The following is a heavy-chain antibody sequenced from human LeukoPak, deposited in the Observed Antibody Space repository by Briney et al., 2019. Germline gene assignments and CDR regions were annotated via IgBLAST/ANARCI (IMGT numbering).Heavy chain of an antibody. CDR3: ARGAGYCSSTNCHLWFDY. J-gene: IGHJ4*02. Sequence: GGSLRLSCAASGLSFNRYTMNWVRQAPGKGLEWVSSISSNNNYIYYADSVKGRFTISRDNAKNSLYLQMNSLRAEDTAVYYCARGAGYCSSTNCHLWFDYWGQGALVTVSS. CDR1: GLSFNRYT. D-gene: IGHD2-2*01. V-gene: IGHV3-21*01. CDR2: ISSNNNYI.